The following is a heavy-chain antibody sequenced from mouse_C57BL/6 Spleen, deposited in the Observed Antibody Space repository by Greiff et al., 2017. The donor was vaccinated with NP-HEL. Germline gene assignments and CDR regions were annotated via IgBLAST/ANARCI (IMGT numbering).Heavy chain of an antibody. V-gene: IGHV1-19*01. CDR3: ARRTDYDGAMDD. D-gene: IGHD2-4*01. CDR2: INPYNGGT. CDR1: GYTFTDYY. Sequence: VQLQQSGPVLVKPGASVKMSCKASGYTFTDYYMNWVKQSHGKSLEWIGVINPYNGGTSYNQKFKGKATLTVDKSSSTAYMELNSLTSEDSAVYYCARRTDYDGAMDDWGQGTSVTVSS. J-gene: IGHJ4*01.